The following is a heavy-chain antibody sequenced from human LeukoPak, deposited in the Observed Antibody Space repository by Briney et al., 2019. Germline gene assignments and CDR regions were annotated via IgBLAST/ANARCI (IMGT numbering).Heavy chain of an antibody. CDR2: ISSSSSYI. J-gene: IGHJ4*02. Sequence: GGSLRLSCAASGFTFSSYSMNWVRQAPGKGLEWVSSISSSSSYIYYADSVKGRFTISRDTAKNSLYLQMNSLRAEDTAVYYCAKENNYDFWSGYLFDYWGQGTLVTVSS. CDR1: GFTFSSYS. V-gene: IGHV3-21*01. D-gene: IGHD3-3*01. CDR3: AKENNYDFWSGYLFDY.